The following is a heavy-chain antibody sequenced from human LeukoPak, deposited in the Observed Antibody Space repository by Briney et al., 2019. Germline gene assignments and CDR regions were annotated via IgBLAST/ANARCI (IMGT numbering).Heavy chain of an antibody. V-gene: IGHV4-39*07. J-gene: IGHJ4*02. Sequence: SETLSLTCTVSGGSISSSSYYWGWIRQPPGKGLEWIGCFYYSGSTNYNPSLKSRVTISVDTSKNQFSLKLSSVTAADTAVYYCASWNYYFDYWGQGTLVTVSS. CDR2: FYYSGST. CDR1: GGSISSSSYY. D-gene: IGHD1-1*01. CDR3: ASWNYYFDY.